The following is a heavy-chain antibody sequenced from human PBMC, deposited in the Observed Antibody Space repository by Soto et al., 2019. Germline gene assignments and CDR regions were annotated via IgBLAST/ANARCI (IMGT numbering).Heavy chain of an antibody. CDR2: ISAYNGNT. D-gene: IGHD6-6*01. V-gene: IGHV1-18*01. CDR3: ARGRDEYSSSFGVDYYYGMDV. J-gene: IGHJ6*02. Sequence: ASVKVSCKASGYTFTSYGISWVRQAPGQGLEWMGWISAYNGNTNYAQKLQGRVTMTTDTSTSTAYMELRSLRSDDTAVYYCARGRDEYSSSFGVDYYYGMDVWGQGTTVTVSS. CDR1: GYTFTSYG.